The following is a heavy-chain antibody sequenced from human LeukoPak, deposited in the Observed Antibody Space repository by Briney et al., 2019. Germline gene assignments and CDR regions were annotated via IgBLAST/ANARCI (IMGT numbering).Heavy chain of an antibody. D-gene: IGHD6-19*01. V-gene: IGHV3-30*03. CDR3: ARVGLDNTGWHLNWFDP. Sequence: GGSLRLSCAASGFTFSTYGMHWVREAQGKGLGWVAVISHDGNNKYYADSVKGRFTISSHNAQKSLFLQMNSLRVEDTAIEYCARVGLDNTGWHLNWFDPWGEGTLVTVSS. J-gene: IGHJ5*02. CDR2: ISHDGNNK. CDR1: GFTFSTYG.